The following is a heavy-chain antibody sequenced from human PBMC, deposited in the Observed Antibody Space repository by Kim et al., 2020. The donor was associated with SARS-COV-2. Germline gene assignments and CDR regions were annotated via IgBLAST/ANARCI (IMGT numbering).Heavy chain of an antibody. CDR3: ARDDPHHVLRCIDWSPSYYYGMDV. J-gene: IGHJ6*02. V-gene: IGHV3-21*01. Sequence: GGSLRLSFAASGFTFSSYSMNWVRQAPGKGLEWVSSISSSSSYIYYADSVKGRFTISRDNAKNSLYLQMNSLRAEDTAVYYCARDDPHHVLRCIDWSPSYYYGMDVWGQGTTVTVSS. D-gene: IGHD3-9*01. CDR1: GFTFSSYS. CDR2: ISSSSSYI.